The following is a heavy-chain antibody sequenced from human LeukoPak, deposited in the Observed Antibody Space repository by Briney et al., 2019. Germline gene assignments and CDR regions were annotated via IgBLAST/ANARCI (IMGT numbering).Heavy chain of an antibody. V-gene: IGHV3-23*01. CDR3: AKHTIVGATTGYFDY. CDR2: ISGSGGST. Sequence: GGSLRLSCAASGFTFSSYTMSWVRQAPGKGLEWVSAISGSGGSTYYADSVKGRFTISRDNSKNTLYLQMNSLRAEDTAVYYCAKHTIVGATTGYFDYWGQGTLVTVSS. CDR1: GFTFSSYT. J-gene: IGHJ4*02. D-gene: IGHD1-26*01.